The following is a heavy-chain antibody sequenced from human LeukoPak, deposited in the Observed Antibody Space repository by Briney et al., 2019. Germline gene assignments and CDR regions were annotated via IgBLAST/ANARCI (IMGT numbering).Heavy chain of an antibody. J-gene: IGHJ4*02. Sequence: PGGSLRLSCAVSGFTFSGHWMFWVRQAPGKGLEWVSSTNSDGSSRGYTDSVKGRFTVSRDNAKNSLYLHMNSLRVEDTAVYYCVGEWEQLRWGQGTLVTVSS. CDR1: GFTFSGHW. CDR2: TNSDGSSR. D-gene: IGHD1-26*01. V-gene: IGHV3-74*01. CDR3: VGEWEQLR.